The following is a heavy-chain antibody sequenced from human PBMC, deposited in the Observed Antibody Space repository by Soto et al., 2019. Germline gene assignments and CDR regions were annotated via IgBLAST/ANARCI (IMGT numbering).Heavy chain of an antibody. Sequence: QIQLVQSGREVKKTGASVKVSCKASGYTFTTLGINWVRQAPGQGLEWMGCITAYDGKIKYAQNFQGRVTMTIATPTSTGYLELRGLRSDDTAVYFCARGPTYGDFDFWGQGTLVDVSS. V-gene: IGHV1-18*01. CDR2: ITAYDGKI. J-gene: IGHJ4*02. CDR1: GYTFTTLG. CDR3: ARGPTYGDFDF. D-gene: IGHD4-17*01.